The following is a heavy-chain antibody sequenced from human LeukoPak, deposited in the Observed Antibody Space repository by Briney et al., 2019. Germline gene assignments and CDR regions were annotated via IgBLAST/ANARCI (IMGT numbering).Heavy chain of an antibody. D-gene: IGHD3-16*01. J-gene: IGHJ3*02. CDR2: INTDGSRI. V-gene: IGHV3-74*01. Sequence: GGSLRLSCAASGFTFNDYWMHWVRQAPGQGLVWVSRINTDGSRIYYADSVKGRFTISRDNAKNTLYLHMNSLRAEDTAVYYCARFYGGSALDNWGQGTMVTVSS. CDR1: GFTFNDYW. CDR3: ARFYGGSALDN.